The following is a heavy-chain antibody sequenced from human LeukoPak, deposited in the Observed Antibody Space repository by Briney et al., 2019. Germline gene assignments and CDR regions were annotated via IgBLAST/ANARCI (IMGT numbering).Heavy chain of an antibody. D-gene: IGHD3-22*01. CDR2: IIPIFGTA. V-gene: IGHV1-69*13. CDR1: GGTFSSYA. CDR3: ARGTSYYDTAVDY. Sequence: GASVKVSCKASGGTFSSYAISWVRQAPGQGLEWMGGIIPIFGTANYAQKFQGRVTITADESTSTAYMELSSLRSEDTAVYYCARGTSYYDTAVDYWGQGTLVTVSS. J-gene: IGHJ4*02.